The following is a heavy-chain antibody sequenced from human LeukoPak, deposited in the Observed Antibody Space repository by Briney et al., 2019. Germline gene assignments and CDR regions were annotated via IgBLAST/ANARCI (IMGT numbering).Heavy chain of an antibody. CDR1: GGSISSYY. V-gene: IGHV4-59*01. CDR3: ARGLMATIFDY. Sequence: PSETLSLTCTVSGGSISSYYWSWIRQPPGKGLEWIGYIYYSGSTNYNPSLKSRVTISVDTSKNQFSLKLSSVTAADTAVYYCARGLMATIFDYWGQGTLVTVSS. D-gene: IGHD5-24*01. J-gene: IGHJ4*02. CDR2: IYYSGST.